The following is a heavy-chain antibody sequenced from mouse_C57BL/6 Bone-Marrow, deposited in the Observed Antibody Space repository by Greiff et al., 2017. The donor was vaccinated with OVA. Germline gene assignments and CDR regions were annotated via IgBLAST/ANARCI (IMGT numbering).Heavy chain of an antibody. CDR3: TRDSGYYSAWFAY. J-gene: IGHJ3*01. CDR1: GFTFSSYA. Sequence: EVKLVESGEGLVKPGGSLKLSCAASGFTFSSYAMSWVRQTPEKRLEWVAYISSGGDYNYYADTVKGRFTIYRDNARNTLYLQMRSLKYEDTAMYYCTRDSGYYSAWFAYWGQGTLVTVSA. V-gene: IGHV5-9-1*02. D-gene: IGHD2-3*01. CDR2: ISSGGDYN.